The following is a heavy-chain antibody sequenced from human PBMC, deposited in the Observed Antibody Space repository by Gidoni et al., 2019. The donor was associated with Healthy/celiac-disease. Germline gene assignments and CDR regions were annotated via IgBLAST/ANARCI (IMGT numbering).Heavy chain of an antibody. D-gene: IGHD2-8*02. Sequence: EVQLVESGGGLVKPGGSLRLSCAASGFTFSSYSMNWVRQAPGKGLWWVSSISSSSSYIYYADSVKGRFTISRDNAKNSLYLQMNSLRAEDTAVYYCARATPNLNYCTGGVCYPTDYWGQGTLVTVSS. V-gene: IGHV3-21*01. J-gene: IGHJ4*02. CDR2: ISSSSSYI. CDR3: ARATPNLNYCTGGVCYPTDY. CDR1: GFTFSSYS.